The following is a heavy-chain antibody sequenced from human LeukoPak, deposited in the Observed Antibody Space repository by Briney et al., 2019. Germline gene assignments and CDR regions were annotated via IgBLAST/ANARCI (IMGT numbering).Heavy chain of an antibody. V-gene: IGHV4-59*01. Sequence: SETLSLTCTVSGGSISSYYWSWIRQPPGKGLEWIGYISYSGSTIYNPSLKSRPTMSVDTSKNQFSLKLSSVTAADTAVYYCAREVAAVAPFGYWGQGTLVTVSS. CDR1: GGSISSYY. CDR3: AREVAAVAPFGY. CDR2: ISYSGST. D-gene: IGHD6-13*01. J-gene: IGHJ4*02.